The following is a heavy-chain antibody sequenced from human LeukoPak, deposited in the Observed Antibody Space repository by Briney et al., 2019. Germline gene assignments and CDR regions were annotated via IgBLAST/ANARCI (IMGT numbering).Heavy chain of an antibody. CDR3: LIGNYGGTSPFDY. D-gene: IGHD4-23*01. CDR1: GFTFSSYS. V-gene: IGHV3-48*02. CDR2: ISSSSSII. Sequence: GGALRLSCAASGFTFSSYSMNWVRQAPGKGLEWVSYISSSSSIIYYANSVKGRFTISRNNAKNSLYLQMNSLRDEDTAVYYCLIGNYGGTSPFDYWGQGTLVTVP. J-gene: IGHJ4*02.